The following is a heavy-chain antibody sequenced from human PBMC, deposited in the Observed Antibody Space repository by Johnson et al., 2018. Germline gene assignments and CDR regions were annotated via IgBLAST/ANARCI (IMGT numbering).Heavy chain of an antibody. V-gene: IGHV5-51*01. J-gene: IGHJ6*04. Sequence: VQLVESGAEVRKPGESLKISCKASGYRFSDNWIGWVRQKPGEGLEWMGIIWPGDSDTKYSPSFLGHVTISADRSISTVYLQWSSLKASDSAMDYCAKQMERGTSYMDVWGRGTTVTVSS. D-gene: IGHD3-3*01. CDR3: AKQMERGTSYMDV. CDR1: GYRFSDNW. CDR2: IWPGDSDT.